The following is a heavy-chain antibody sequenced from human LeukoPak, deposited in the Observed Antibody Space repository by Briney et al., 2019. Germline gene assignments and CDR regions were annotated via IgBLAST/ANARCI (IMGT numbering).Heavy chain of an antibody. CDR3: ASLYSSSWYDAFDI. J-gene: IGHJ3*02. CDR2: ISAYNGNT. V-gene: IGHV1-18*01. Sequence: ASVKVSCKASGYTFTSYGISWVRQAPGQGLEWMGWISAYNGNTNYAQKLQGRVTMTTDTSTSTAYMELRSLRSDDTAVYYCASLYSSSWYDAFDIWGQGTMVTVSS. D-gene: IGHD6-13*01. CDR1: GYTFTSYG.